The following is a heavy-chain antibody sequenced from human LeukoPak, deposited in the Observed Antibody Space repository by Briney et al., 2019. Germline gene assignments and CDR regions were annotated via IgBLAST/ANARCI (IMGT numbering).Heavy chain of an antibody. J-gene: IGHJ4*02. CDR3: ARAMSTFGGVRNYFDS. CDR1: GFTFSSYS. D-gene: IGHD3-16*01. Sequence: GGSLRLSCAASGFTFSSYSMNWVRQAPGKGLEWVSSISSSSSYIYYADSVNGRFRISRDNAKSSLDLEMNSLRAEDAAVYYCARAMSTFGGVRNYFDSWGQGTLVTVSS. V-gene: IGHV3-21*06. CDR2: ISSSSSYI.